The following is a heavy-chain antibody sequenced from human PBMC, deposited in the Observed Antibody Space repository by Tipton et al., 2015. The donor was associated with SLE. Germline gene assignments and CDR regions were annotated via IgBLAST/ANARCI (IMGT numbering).Heavy chain of an antibody. Sequence: SGVTISSNFMSWVRQAPGKGLEWVSVFFGADSTYYADSVKGRFIVSRDSSENTLFLQMNSLRAEDTAVYYCARGPVSGRRYFDFWGQGTLVTVSS. CDR2: FFGADST. CDR3: ARGPVSGRRYFDF. V-gene: IGHV3-66*01. D-gene: IGHD6-19*01. CDR1: GVTISSNF. J-gene: IGHJ4*02.